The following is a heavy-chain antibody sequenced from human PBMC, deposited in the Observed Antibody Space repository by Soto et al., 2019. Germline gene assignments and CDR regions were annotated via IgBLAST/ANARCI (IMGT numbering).Heavy chain of an antibody. CDR2: IWYDGSNK. CDR1: GFTFSSYG. J-gene: IGHJ6*02. Sequence: PGGSLSLSCAASGFTFSSYGMHWVRQAPGKGLEWVAVIWYDGSNKYYADSVKGRFTISRVNSKNTLFLQMNSLRAEDTAVYYCARGIYYYYYGMDVWGQGTTVTVSS. CDR3: ARGIYYYYYGMDV. D-gene: IGHD1-20*01. V-gene: IGHV3-33*01.